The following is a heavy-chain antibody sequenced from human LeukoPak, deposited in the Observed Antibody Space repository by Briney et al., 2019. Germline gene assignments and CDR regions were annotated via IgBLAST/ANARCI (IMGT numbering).Heavy chain of an antibody. D-gene: IGHD4/OR15-4a*01. CDR1: GFTFSSYA. J-gene: IGHJ4*02. V-gene: IGHV3-30-3*02. CDR3: AKRRTNYGGIFDY. Sequence: GGSLRLSCAASGFTFSSYAMHWVRQAPGKGLEWVAVISYDGSNKYYADSVKGRFTISRDNSKNTLYLQMNSLRAEDTAVYYCAKRRTNYGGIFDYWGQGTLVTVSS. CDR2: ISYDGSNK.